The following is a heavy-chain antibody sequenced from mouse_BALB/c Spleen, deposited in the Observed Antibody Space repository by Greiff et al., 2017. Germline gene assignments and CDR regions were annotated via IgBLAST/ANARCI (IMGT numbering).Heavy chain of an antibody. J-gene: IGHJ2*01. V-gene: IGHV5-4*02. CDR2: ISDGGSYT. CDR1: GFTFSDYY. D-gene: IGHD2-2*01. CDR3: ARGRGYQYYFDY. Sequence: EVQGVESGGGLVKPGGSLKLSCAASGFTFSDYYMYWVRQTPEKRLEWVATISDGGSYTYYPDSVKGRFTISRDNAKNNLYLQMSSLKSEDTAMYYCARGRGYQYYFDYWGQGTTLTVSS.